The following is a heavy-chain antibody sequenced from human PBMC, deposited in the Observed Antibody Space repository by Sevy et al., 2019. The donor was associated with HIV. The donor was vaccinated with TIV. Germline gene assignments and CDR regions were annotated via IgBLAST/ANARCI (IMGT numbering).Heavy chain of an antibody. Sequence: GGSLRLSCSAFGFAFQTFGMHWVRQAPGKGPEWVAVISSDGINHNYADAVKGRFTISRDTSKNQVFLQMNSLRPNDTAVYFCTKESLRGTYIRGDFDHWGQGALVTVSS. V-gene: IGHV3-33*03. CDR2: ISSDGINH. D-gene: IGHD3-10*02. CDR1: GFAFQTFG. CDR3: TKESLRGTYIRGDFDH. J-gene: IGHJ4*02.